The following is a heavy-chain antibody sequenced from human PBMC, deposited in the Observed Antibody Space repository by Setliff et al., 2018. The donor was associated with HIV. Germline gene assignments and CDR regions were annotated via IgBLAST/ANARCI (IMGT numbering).Heavy chain of an antibody. D-gene: IGHD6-13*01. CDR2: IYTSGST. V-gene: IGHV4-61*02. Sequence: PSETLSLTCTVSGDSISSGGYYWSWIRQPAGKGLEWIGRIYTSGSTNYNPSLKSRVTISVDTSKNQFSLKLSSVTAADTAVYYCARHPGSTSNWYKGAFDFWGQGRMVTVSS. CDR3: ARHPGSTSNWYKGAFDF. CDR1: GDSISSGGYY. J-gene: IGHJ3*01.